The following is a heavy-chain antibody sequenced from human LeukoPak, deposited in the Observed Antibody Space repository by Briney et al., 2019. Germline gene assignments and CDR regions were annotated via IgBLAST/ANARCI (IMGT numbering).Heavy chain of an antibody. CDR2: ISYDGSNK. CDR3: ARDQASGSYYKDYFDY. Sequence: GGSLRLSCAVSGFTVNSNYMSWVRQAPGKGLEWVAVISYDGSNKYYADSVKGRFTISRDNSKNTLYLQMNSLRAEDTAVYYCARDQASGSYYKDYFDYWGQGTLVTVSS. V-gene: IGHV3-30*19. J-gene: IGHJ4*02. D-gene: IGHD1-26*01. CDR1: GFTVNSNY.